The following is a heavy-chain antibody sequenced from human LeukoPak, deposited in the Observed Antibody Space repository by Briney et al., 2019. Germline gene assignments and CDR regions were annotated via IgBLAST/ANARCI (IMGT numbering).Heavy chain of an antibody. J-gene: IGHJ3*02. Sequence: ASVKVSCKASGYTFTSYGISWVRQAPGQGLEWVGWISAYNGNTNYAQKLQGRVTMTTDTSTSTAYMELRSLRSDDTAVYYCARDQSLGYCSGGSCDAFDIWGQGTMVTVSS. D-gene: IGHD2-15*01. CDR3: ARDQSLGYCSGGSCDAFDI. CDR2: ISAYNGNT. V-gene: IGHV1-18*01. CDR1: GYTFTSYG.